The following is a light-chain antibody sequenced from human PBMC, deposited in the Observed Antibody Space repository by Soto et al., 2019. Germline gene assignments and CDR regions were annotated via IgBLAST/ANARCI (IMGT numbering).Light chain of an antibody. CDR1: QRVVNT. Sequence: EIVLTQSPATLSVSPGERATLSCRASQRVVNTLAWYQQQPGQTPRLLIYGASTTATGIPARFSGSGSGTEFTLTIDSLQSEDFAVYYCLHYKDWPRWTFGQGTKVDIK. J-gene: IGKJ1*01. CDR2: GAS. CDR3: LHYKDWPRWT. V-gene: IGKV3-15*01.